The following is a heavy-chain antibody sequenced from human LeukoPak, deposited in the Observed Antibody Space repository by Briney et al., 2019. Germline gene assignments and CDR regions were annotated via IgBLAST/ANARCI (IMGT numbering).Heavy chain of an antibody. Sequence: ATVKVSCKTSGYSFTGYFMHWVRQAPGQGLEWMGWINPNSGDTKYAQRFQGRVTMTRDTSINTAYMELRRLTSDDTAVYYCARVPSMIRGVVNYGMDVWGQGTTVTVSS. CDR1: GYSFTGYF. V-gene: IGHV1-2*02. CDR2: INPNSGDT. CDR3: ARVPSMIRGVVNYGMDV. J-gene: IGHJ6*02. D-gene: IGHD3-10*01.